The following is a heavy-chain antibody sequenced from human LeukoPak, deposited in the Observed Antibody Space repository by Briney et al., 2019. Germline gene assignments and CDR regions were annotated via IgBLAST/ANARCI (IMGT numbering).Heavy chain of an antibody. V-gene: IGHV3-23*01. CDR1: GFTFSSYI. CDR3: AKANLRYFDWLLSAFDY. J-gene: IGHJ4*02. CDR2: IKRNAEAT. Sequence: GGSLRLSCEASGFTFSSYIMTWVRQAPGKGLEWVSTIKRNAEATFYADSVKGRFTISRDNSKNTLYPQMNSLRAEDTTVYYCAKANLRYFDWLLSAFDYWGQGTLVAVSS. D-gene: IGHD3-9*01.